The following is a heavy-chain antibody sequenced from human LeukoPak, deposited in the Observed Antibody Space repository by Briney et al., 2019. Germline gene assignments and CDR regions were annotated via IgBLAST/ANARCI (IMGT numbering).Heavy chain of an antibody. Sequence: APVKVSCKTSGYSFTDYYMHWVRQAPGQGLEWMGWINPNSGGTSSAQKFQGRVTMTRDTSITTVYMEVRWLTSDDTAIYYCARADRLHGGPYLIGPWGLGTLVTVSS. CDR2: INPNSGGT. CDR3: ARADRLHGGPYLIGP. J-gene: IGHJ5*02. CDR1: GYSFTDYY. D-gene: IGHD2-21*01. V-gene: IGHV1-2*02.